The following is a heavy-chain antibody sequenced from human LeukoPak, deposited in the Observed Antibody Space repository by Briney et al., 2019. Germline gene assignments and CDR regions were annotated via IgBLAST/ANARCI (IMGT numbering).Heavy chain of an antibody. Sequence: SETLSLTCTVSGGSISSYYWSWIRQPPGKGLEWIGYIYYSGSTNYNPSLKSRVTISVDTSKNQFSLKLSSVTAADTAVYYCASGELLDYWGQGTLVTVSS. CDR2: IYYSGST. V-gene: IGHV4-59*12. D-gene: IGHD3-10*01. CDR1: GGSISSYY. CDR3: ASGELLDY. J-gene: IGHJ4*02.